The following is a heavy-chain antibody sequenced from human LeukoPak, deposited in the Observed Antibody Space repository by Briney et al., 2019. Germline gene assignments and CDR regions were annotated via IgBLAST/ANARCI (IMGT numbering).Heavy chain of an antibody. CDR2: ISSNGGNT. J-gene: IGHJ6*03. V-gene: IGHV3-64*01. Sequence: GGSLRLSCAASGFTFSGYAMHWVRQALGKGLEYVSTISSNGGNTYYANSMKGRFTISRDNSKNTLSLQMGSLRAEDMAVYYCARSRGLGLHYYYYMDVWGKGTTVTVSS. CDR1: GFTFSGYA. CDR3: ARSRGLGLHYYYYMDV. D-gene: IGHD3-10*01.